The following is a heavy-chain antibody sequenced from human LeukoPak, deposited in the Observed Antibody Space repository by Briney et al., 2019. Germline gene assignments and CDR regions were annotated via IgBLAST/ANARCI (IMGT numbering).Heavy chain of an antibody. V-gene: IGHV4-30-4*08. CDR3: ARHSDPALYSSSGAFDY. D-gene: IGHD6-6*01. CDR2: IYYSGST. J-gene: IGHJ4*02. CDR1: GGSISSGDYY. Sequence: PSETLSLTCTVSGGSISSGDYYWSWIRQPPGKGLEWIGYIYYSGSTYYNPSLKSRVTISVDTSKNQFSLKLSSVTAADTAVYYCARHSDPALYSSSGAFDYWGQGTLVTVSS.